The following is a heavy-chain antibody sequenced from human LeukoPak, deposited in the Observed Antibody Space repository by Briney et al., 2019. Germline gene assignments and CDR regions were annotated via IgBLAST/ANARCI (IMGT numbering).Heavy chain of an antibody. J-gene: IGHJ4*02. CDR2: ISAYNGNT. D-gene: IGHD6-19*01. CDR1: GYTFTSYG. CDR3: ASGIAVAGPFDY. V-gene: IGHV1-18*01. Sequence: ASVKVACKASGYTFTSYGISWVRQAPGQGLEWMGWISAYNGNTNYAQKLQGRVTMTTDTSTSTAYMELRSLRSDDTAVYYCASGIAVAGPFDYWGQGTLVTVSS.